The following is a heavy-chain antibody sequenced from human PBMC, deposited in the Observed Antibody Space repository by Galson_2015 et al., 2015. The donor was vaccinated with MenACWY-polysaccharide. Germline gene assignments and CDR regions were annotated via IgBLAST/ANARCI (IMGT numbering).Heavy chain of an antibody. CDR1: GGSIDTRDHY. J-gene: IGHJ4*02. Sequence: TLSLTCSVFGGSIDTRDHYWTWIRQPAESGLEWIGRIYSSGSTNYNPSLKSRVNISIDTSKTRFSLQLNSVTAADTAVYYCARGARYSFGSGSYFDSWGQGALVAVSS. V-gene: IGHV4-61*02. CDR2: IYSSGST. CDR3: ARGARYSFGSGSYFDS. D-gene: IGHD3-10*01.